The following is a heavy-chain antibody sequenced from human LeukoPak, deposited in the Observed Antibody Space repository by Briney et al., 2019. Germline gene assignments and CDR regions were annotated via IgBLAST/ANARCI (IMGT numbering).Heavy chain of an antibody. CDR1: RYTFTSYA. J-gene: IGHJ4*02. Sequence: GASVKVSCKASRYTFTSYAMNWVRQAPGQGLEWMGWINTNTGNPTYAQGFTGRFVFSLDTSVSTAYLQISSLKAEDTAVYYCARASDTAMVTVFDYWGQGTLVTVSS. CDR3: ARASDTAMVTVFDY. D-gene: IGHD5-18*01. V-gene: IGHV7-4-1*02. CDR2: INTNTGNP.